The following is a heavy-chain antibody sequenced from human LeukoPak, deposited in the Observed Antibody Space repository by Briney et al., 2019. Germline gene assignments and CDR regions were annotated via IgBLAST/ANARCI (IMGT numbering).Heavy chain of an antibody. D-gene: IGHD3-22*01. J-gene: IGHJ4*02. CDR1: GFTFSSYG. V-gene: IGHV3-20*01. CDR2: INWNGGST. CDR3: ARDGHYDSSGSYPVDY. Sequence: GGSLRLSCAASGFTFSSYGMSWVRQAPGKGLECVSGINWNGGSTGYADSAKGRFIISRDNAKNSLYLQMNSLRAEDTALYHCARDGHYDSSGSYPVDYWGQGTLVTVPS.